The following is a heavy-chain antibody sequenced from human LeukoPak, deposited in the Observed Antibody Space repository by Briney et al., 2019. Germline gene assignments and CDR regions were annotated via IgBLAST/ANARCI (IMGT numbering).Heavy chain of an antibody. CDR1: GGSISSSRYS. J-gene: IGHJ4*02. CDR3: ATPGSGTFDS. CDR2: IYYSGST. V-gene: IGHV4-39*01. Sequence: SETLSLTCTVSGGSISSSRYSWGWIRQPPGKGLEWIGSIYYSGSTYYNPSLKSRVTISVDTSKNQFSLKLSSVTAADTAVYYCATPGSGTFDSWGQGTLVTVSS. D-gene: IGHD3-10*01.